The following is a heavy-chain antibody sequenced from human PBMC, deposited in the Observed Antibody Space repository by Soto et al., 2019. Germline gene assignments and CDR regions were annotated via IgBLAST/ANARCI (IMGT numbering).Heavy chain of an antibody. CDR3: ATHQGSGSGWFNFDY. Sequence: GASVKVSCKASGYTFSSYGISWVRQAPGQGLEWMGWISAYSGNTNYAQKLQGRVTMTRDTSTSTVYMELSSLRSEDTAVYYCATHQGSGSGWFNFDYWGQGTLVTVSS. CDR1: GYTFSSYG. CDR2: ISAYSGNT. J-gene: IGHJ4*02. V-gene: IGHV1-18*01. D-gene: IGHD6-19*01.